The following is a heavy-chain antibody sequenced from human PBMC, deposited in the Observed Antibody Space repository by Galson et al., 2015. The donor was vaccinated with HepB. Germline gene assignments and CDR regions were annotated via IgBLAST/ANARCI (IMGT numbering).Heavy chain of an antibody. CDR3: ARASLHVVVVAAAQYGFDP. V-gene: IGHV4-31*03. CDR2: IYYSGST. Sequence: LSLTCTVSGGSISSGGYYWSWIRQHPGKGLEWIGYIYYSGSTYYNPSLKSRVTISVDTSKNQFSLKLSSVTAADTAVYYCARASLHVVVVAAAQYGFDPWGQGTLVTVSS. D-gene: IGHD2-15*01. CDR1: GGSISSGGYY. J-gene: IGHJ5*02.